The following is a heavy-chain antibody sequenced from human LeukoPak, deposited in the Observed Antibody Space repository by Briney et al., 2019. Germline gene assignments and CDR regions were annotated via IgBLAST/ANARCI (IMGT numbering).Heavy chain of an antibody. J-gene: IGHJ6*03. CDR3: AKSPFSGFSGYDDYYYMDV. V-gene: IGHV3-23*01. CDR1: GFTFSSYA. D-gene: IGHD5-12*01. CDR2: ISGSGGST. Sequence: PGGSLRLSCAVSGFTFSSYAISWVRQAPGKRLEWVSAISGSGGSTYYADSVKGRFTISRDNSKNTLYLQMNSLRAEDTAVYYCAKSPFSGFSGYDDYYYMDVWGKGTTVTVSS.